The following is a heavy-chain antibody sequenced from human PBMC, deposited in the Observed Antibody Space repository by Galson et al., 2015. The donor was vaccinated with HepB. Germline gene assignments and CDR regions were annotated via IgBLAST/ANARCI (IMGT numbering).Heavy chain of an antibody. CDR2: ISGSGGST. V-gene: IGHV3-23*01. CDR3: VVRPWRLRFLDRFPNDAFDI. CDR1: GFTFSSYA. Sequence: SLRLSCAASGFTFSSYAMSWVRQAPGKGLEWVSAISGSGGSTYSADSVKGRFTISRDNSKNTLYLQMNSLRAEDTAVYYCVVRPWRLRFLDRFPNDAFDIWGQGTTVTVSS. J-gene: IGHJ3*02. D-gene: IGHD3/OR15-3a*01.